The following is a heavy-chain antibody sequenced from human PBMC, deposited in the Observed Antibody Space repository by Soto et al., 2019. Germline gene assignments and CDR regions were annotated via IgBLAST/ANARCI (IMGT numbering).Heavy chain of an antibody. V-gene: IGHV3-23*01. CDR3: AKAGAGEGYYYYYMDV. J-gene: IGHJ6*03. D-gene: IGHD1-26*01. Sequence: GGSLRLSCAASGFTFSTYAMSWVRQAPGKGLEWVSTISVSGAGTDYADSVKGRFTISRDNSKNTLYLQMNSLRAEDTAEYYCAKAGAGEGYYYYYMDVWGKGTTVTVSS. CDR2: ISVSGAGT. CDR1: GFTFSTYA.